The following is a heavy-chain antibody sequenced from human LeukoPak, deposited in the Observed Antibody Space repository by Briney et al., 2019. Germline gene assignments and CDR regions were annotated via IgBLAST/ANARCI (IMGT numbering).Heavy chain of an antibody. CDR2: IYPGDSDT. J-gene: IGHJ4*02. CDR1: GYSFTSYW. Sequence: GESLKISCKGSGYSFTSYWIGWVRQMPGKGLEWMGIIYPGDSDTRYSPSFQGQVTISADKSISTAYLQWSSLKASDTAMYYCARPYCSSTSCYGYFDYWGLGTLVTVSS. D-gene: IGHD2-2*01. V-gene: IGHV5-51*01. CDR3: ARPYCSSTSCYGYFDY.